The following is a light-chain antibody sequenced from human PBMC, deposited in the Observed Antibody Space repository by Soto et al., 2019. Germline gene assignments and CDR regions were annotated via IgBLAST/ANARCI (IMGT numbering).Light chain of an antibody. CDR2: DAS. Sequence: DIELPHSPATLSLSPGERATLSCRASQSVSSYLAWYQQKPGQAPRLLIYDASNRATDIPARFSGSGSGTDFTLTISSLEPEDFAVYYCQQRSNWPRTFGQGTK. CDR1: QSVSSY. J-gene: IGKJ1*01. CDR3: QQRSNWPRT. V-gene: IGKV3-11*01.